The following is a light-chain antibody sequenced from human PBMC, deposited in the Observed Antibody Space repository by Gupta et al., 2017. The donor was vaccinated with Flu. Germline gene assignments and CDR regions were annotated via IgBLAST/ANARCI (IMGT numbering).Light chain of an antibody. CDR3: AAWDDSLNGHYV. J-gene: IGLJ1*01. CDR1: SSNIGSNN. CDR2: GNS. V-gene: IGLV1-44*01. Sequence: QPVLPQPPSASATPGQRVTISCSGSSSNIGSNNVNWYQQVPGTAPKLLIYGNSQRPSGVPDRFSGSKSGTSASLAISGLQSEDEADYYCAAWDDSLNGHYVFGTGTKVTAL.